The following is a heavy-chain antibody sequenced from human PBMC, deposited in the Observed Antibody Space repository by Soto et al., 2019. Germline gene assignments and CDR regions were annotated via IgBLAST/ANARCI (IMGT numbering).Heavy chain of an antibody. J-gene: IGHJ1*01. CDR1: GFTFGSYE. CDR3: AREEDPERDFQH. D-gene: IGHD2-15*01. V-gene: IGHV3-48*03. CDR2: ISSGGSTI. Sequence: EVHLVESGGGLVQPGGSLRLSCAGSGFTFGSYEMNWVRQAPGKGLEWVSYISSGGSTIYYADSVKGRFTISRDNAKNALFLQLISLRAEGTAVYYCAREEDPERDFQHWGEGTLVTVSS.